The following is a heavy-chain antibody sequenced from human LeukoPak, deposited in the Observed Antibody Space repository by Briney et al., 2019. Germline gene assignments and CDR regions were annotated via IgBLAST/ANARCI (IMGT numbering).Heavy chain of an antibody. D-gene: IGHD3-10*02. V-gene: IGHV4-59*08. CDR1: GGSMSNYY. Sequence: SETLSLTCTVSGGSMSNYYWSWIRQPPGKGLEWIAYLYSSGSTNSNPSLKSRVTISVDTSSNQFSLKLSSVTAADTAVYYCARHGALCAGSSYSFWNGFDLWGQGTMVTVSS. CDR3: ARHGALCAGSSYSFWNGFDL. CDR2: LYSSGST. J-gene: IGHJ3*01.